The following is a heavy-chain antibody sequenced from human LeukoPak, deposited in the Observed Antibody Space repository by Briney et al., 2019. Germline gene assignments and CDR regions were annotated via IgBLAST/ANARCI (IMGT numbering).Heavy chain of an antibody. J-gene: IGHJ4*02. V-gene: IGHV1-2*06. Sequence: ASVKVSCKASGGTFSSYTISWVRQAPGQGLEWMGRINPNSGGTNYAQKFQGRVTMTRDASISTAYMELSRLRSDDTAVYYCGRAYLGGGTRYRGPSNSWGQGTLVTVSS. D-gene: IGHD3-16*02. CDR1: GGTFSSYT. CDR2: INPNSGGT. CDR3: GRAYLGGGTRYRGPSNS.